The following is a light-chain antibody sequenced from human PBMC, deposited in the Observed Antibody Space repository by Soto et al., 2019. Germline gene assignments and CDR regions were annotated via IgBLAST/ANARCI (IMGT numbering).Light chain of an antibody. CDR3: QKYNSAPWT. V-gene: IGKV1-27*01. J-gene: IGKJ1*01. CDR2: ATS. CDR1: QGISNY. Sequence: DIQMTQSPSSLSASVGDIVTITCRASQGISNYLAWYQQKPGKVPKLLIYATSTLQSGVPSRFSGSGSGPDFTLTISSLQPEDVATYYCQKYNSAPWTFGQGTKVEIK.